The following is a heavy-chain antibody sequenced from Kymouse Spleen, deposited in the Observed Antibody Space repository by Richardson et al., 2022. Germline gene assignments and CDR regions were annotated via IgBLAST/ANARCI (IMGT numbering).Heavy chain of an antibody. Sequence: EVQLVESGGGLVQPGGSLKLSCAASGFTFSGSAMHWVRQASGKGLEWVGRIRSKANSYATAYAASVKGRFTISRDDSKNTAYLQMNSLKTEDTAVYYCTRQYCTNGVCYKDYYGMDVWGQGTTVTVSS. CDR2: IRSKANSYAT. CDR1: GFTFSGSA. D-gene: IGHD2-8*01. V-gene: IGHV3-73*02. CDR3: TRQYCTNGVCYKDYYGMDV. J-gene: IGHJ6*02.